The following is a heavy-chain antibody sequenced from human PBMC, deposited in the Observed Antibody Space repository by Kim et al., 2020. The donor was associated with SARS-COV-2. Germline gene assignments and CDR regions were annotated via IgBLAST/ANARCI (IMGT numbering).Heavy chain of an antibody. Sequence: SETLSLTCTVSGGSISSSSYYWGWIRQPPGKGLEWIGSIYYSGSTYYNPSLKSRVTISVDTSKNQFSLKLSSVTAADTAVYYCARDDANYYGSGSYYKLNGNWFDPWGQGTLVTVSS. J-gene: IGHJ5*02. D-gene: IGHD3-10*01. CDR1: GGSISSSSYY. V-gene: IGHV4-39*07. CDR2: IYYSGST. CDR3: ARDDANYYGSGSYYKLNGNWFDP.